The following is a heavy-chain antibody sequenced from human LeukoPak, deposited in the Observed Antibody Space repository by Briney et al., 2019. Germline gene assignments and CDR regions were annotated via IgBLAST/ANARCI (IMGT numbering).Heavy chain of an antibody. J-gene: IGHJ4*02. D-gene: IGHD6-19*01. Sequence: SGGSLRLSCAASGFTFSSYAMSWVRQAPGKGLEWVSAISGSGGSTYYADSVKGRFTISRDNSKNTLYLQMNSLRAEDTAVYYCAKDVLSQWLDGGLNYFDYWGQGTLVTVSS. CDR3: AKDVLSQWLDGGLNYFDY. V-gene: IGHV3-23*01. CDR2: ISGSGGST. CDR1: GFTFSSYA.